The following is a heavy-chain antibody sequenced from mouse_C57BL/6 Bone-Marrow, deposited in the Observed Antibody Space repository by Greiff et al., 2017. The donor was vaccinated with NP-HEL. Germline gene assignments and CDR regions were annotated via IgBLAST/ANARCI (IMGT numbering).Heavy chain of an antibody. D-gene: IGHD2-10*01. J-gene: IGHJ4*01. Sequence: DVHLVESEGGLVQPGSSMKLSCTASGFTFSDYYMAWVRQVPEKGLEWVANINYDGSSTYYLDSLKSRFIISRDNAKNILYLQMSSLKSEDTATYYCARWTYYGPLDYWGQGTSVTVSS. CDR3: ARWTYYGPLDY. CDR2: INYDGSST. V-gene: IGHV5-16*01. CDR1: GFTFSDYY.